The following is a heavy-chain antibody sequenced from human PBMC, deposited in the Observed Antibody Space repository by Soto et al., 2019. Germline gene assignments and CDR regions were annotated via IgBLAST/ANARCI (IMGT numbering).Heavy chain of an antibody. CDR3: ARESAYGGNPLAFDY. CDR2: IIPFFNTS. CDR1: GDTFSSYA. J-gene: IGHJ4*02. D-gene: IGHD1-26*01. V-gene: IGHV1-69*01. Sequence: QVQLVQSGAEVRKPGSSVKVSCKASGDTFSSYAISWVRLAPGQGLDWMGGIIPFFNTSNYAQKFRGRVTITADESTSTAYMELSSLRSEDTAMYYCARESAYGGNPLAFDYWGQGTLVTVSS.